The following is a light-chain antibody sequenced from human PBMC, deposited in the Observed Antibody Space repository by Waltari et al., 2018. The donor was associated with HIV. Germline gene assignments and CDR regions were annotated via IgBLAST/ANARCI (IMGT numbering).Light chain of an antibody. Sequence: QSALTQPASVSGSPGQSITLSFTGTRSGVGRYNLVSWYQQHPGKAPKLMIYEVSKRPSGVSNRFSGSKSGNTASLTISGLQAEDEADYYCCSYAGSSTVVFGGGTKLTVL. CDR3: CSYAGSSTVV. CDR2: EVS. CDR1: RSGVGRYNL. J-gene: IGLJ2*01. V-gene: IGLV2-23*02.